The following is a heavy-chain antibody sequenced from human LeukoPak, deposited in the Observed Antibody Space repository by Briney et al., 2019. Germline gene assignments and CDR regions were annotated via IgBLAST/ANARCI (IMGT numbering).Heavy chain of an antibody. Sequence: GGSLRLSCAASGFTFSIYAMSWVRQAPGEGLEWVSVISGSGGSKNYADSVKGRFTISRNNSKNTLYLQMNSLRAEDTAVYYCAGLQMATITADYWGQGTLVTVSS. D-gene: IGHD5-24*01. J-gene: IGHJ4*02. CDR3: AGLQMATITADY. CDR2: ISGSGGSK. V-gene: IGHV3-23*01. CDR1: GFTFSIYA.